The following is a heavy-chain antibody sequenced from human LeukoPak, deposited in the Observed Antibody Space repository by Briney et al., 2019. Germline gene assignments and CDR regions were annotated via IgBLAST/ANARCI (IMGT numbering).Heavy chain of an antibody. CDR2: IYSGGST. V-gene: IGHV3-53*01. D-gene: IGHD6-13*01. CDR3: ARDAWGYSRNKGAFDY. J-gene: IGHJ4*02. CDR1: GFTFSSYS. Sequence: PGGSLRLSCAASGFTFSSYSMNWVRQAPGKGLEWVSVIYSGGSTYYADSVKGRFTISRDNSKNTLYLQMNSLRAEDTAVYYCARDAWGYSRNKGAFDYWGQGTLVTVSS.